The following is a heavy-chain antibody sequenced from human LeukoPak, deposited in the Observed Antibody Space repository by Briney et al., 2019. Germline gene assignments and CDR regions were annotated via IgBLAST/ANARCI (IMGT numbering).Heavy chain of an antibody. CDR1: GFTFDDYA. CDR2: ISWNSGSI. Sequence: PGGSLRLSCAASGFTFDDYAMHWVRQAPGKGLEWVSGISWNSGSIGYADSVKGRFTISRDNAKNSLYLQMNSLGAEDMALYYCARTYYYDSSGYSHSPFDYWGQGTLVTVSS. V-gene: IGHV3-9*03. J-gene: IGHJ4*02. CDR3: ARTYYYDSSGYSHSPFDY. D-gene: IGHD3-22*01.